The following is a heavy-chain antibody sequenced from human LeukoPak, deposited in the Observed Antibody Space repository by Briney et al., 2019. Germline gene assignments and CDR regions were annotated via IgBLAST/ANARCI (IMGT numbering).Heavy chain of an antibody. D-gene: IGHD2-8*01. J-gene: IGHJ6*02. CDR3: ARDAYCTNGVCYIYYYGMDV. Sequence: GGSLRLSCAASGFTFSSYGMHWVRQAPGKGLEWVAVIWYDGSNKYYADSVKGRFTISRDNSKNTLYLQMNSLRAEDTAVYYCARDAYCTNGVCYIYYYGMDVWGQGTTVTVSS. CDR2: IWYDGSNK. CDR1: GFTFSSYG. V-gene: IGHV3-33*01.